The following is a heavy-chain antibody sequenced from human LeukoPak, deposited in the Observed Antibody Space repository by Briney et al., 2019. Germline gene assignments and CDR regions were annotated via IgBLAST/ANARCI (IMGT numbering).Heavy chain of an antibody. V-gene: IGHV3-30*02. CDR1: GFTFSSYG. D-gene: IGHD2-15*01. Sequence: GGSLRLSCAASGFTFSSYGMHWVRQAPGKGLEWVAFIRYDGSNKYYADSVKGRFTISRDNSKNTLYLQMNSLRAEDTAVYYCAKGGGGGSPPPYYYYMDVWGKGTTVTVSS. CDR2: IRYDGSNK. J-gene: IGHJ6*03. CDR3: AKGGGGGSPPPYYYYMDV.